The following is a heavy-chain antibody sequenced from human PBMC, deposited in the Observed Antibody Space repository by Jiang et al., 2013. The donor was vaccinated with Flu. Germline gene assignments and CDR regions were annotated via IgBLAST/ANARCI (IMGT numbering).Heavy chain of an antibody. CDR2: IYHSGST. J-gene: IGHJ4*02. Sequence: VSGGSISSGGYYWSWIRQPPGKGLEWIGYIYHSGSTYYNPSLKSRVTISVDRSKNQFSLKLSSVTAADTAVYYCARGLRYFDWYFDYWGQGTLVTVSS. CDR1: GGSISSGGYY. V-gene: IGHV4-30-2*01. CDR3: ARGLRYFDWYFDY. D-gene: IGHD3-9*01.